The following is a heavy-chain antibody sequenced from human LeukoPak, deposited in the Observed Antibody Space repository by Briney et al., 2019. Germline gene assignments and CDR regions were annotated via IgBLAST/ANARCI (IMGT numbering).Heavy chain of an antibody. CDR3: ARDFGYDSSGYPNWFDP. V-gene: IGHV1-46*01. CDR1: GYTFTSYY. Sequence: GASVKVSCKASGYTFTSYYMHWVRQAPGQGLEWMGIINPSGGSTSYAQKFQGRVTMTRDTSTSTVYMELSSLRSEDTAVYYCARDFGYDSSGYPNWFDPWGQGTLVTVSS. J-gene: IGHJ5*02. D-gene: IGHD3-22*01. CDR2: INPSGGST.